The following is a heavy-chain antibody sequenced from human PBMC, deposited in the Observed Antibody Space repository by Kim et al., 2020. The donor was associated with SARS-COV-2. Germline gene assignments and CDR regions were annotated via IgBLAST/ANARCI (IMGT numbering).Heavy chain of an antibody. CDR3: ARGTLRGDAFDI. CDR2: INFNSGAT. D-gene: IGHD2-15*01. J-gene: IGHJ3*02. V-gene: IGHV1-2*02. CDR1: GYTFAGYY. Sequence: ASVKVSCKASGYTFAGYYIHWVRQAPGQGLEWMGWINFNSGATMYTQKFQGRVTMTRDTSINTAYMELSRLASDDPAIYYCARGTLRGDAFDIWGRGTMVTVSS.